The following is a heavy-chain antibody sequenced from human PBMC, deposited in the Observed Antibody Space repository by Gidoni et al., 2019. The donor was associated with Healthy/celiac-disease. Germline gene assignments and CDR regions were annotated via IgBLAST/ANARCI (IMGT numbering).Heavy chain of an antibody. V-gene: IGHV4-39*01. D-gene: IGHD3-3*01. CDR1: GGSISRSSYY. CDR3: ATQTFTIFGVVIIGAFDI. CDR2: IYYRGRT. J-gene: IGHJ3*02. Sequence: QLQLQEPGPGLVKRSETLHLTCPVSGGSISRSSYYWGWIRQPPGKGLEWIGRIYYRGRTYYNPSLKSRGTISVDTSKNQFFLKLSSVTAADTAVYYCATQTFTIFGVVIIGAFDIWGQGTMVTVSS.